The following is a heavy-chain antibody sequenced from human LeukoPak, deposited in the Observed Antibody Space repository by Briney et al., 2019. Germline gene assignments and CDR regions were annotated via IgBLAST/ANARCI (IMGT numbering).Heavy chain of an antibody. D-gene: IGHD5-18*01. CDR2: IYSGGST. CDR1: GCTVSSNY. CDR3: ARTLWSAKSFDY. V-gene: IGHV3-66*01. Sequence: AGSLRLSCAASGCTVSSNYMSWVRQAPGKGLEWVSVIYSGGSTYYADSVKDRLTISRDNSNNMVYLQMNSLRAEDTAVYYCARTLWSAKSFDYWGQGTLVTVSS. J-gene: IGHJ4*02.